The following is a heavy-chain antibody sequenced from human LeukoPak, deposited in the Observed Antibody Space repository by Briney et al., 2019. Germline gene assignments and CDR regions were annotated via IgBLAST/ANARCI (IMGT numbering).Heavy chain of an antibody. CDR3: ARPGQSSWWVYFNY. CDR2: IHTSGST. Sequence: PSETLSLTCTVSGGSSSSYYWTWIRQPPGKGLEWIGHIHTSGSTNYNPSLKSRVTMSVDTSKNQFSLRLSSVTAADTAVYYCARPGQSSWWVYFNYWGQGTLVTVPS. D-gene: IGHD2-15*01. V-gene: IGHV4-4*09. J-gene: IGHJ4*02. CDR1: GGSSSSYY.